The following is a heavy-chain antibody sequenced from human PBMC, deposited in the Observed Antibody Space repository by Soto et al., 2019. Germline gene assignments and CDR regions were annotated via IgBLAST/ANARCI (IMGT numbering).Heavy chain of an antibody. D-gene: IGHD2-15*01. Sequence: SETLSLTCAVSGGSISSINWWSWVRQPPGKGLEWIGEIYHSGSINYNPSLKSRVTISVDKSKNQFSLKLSSVTAADTAVYYCARGDCSGGSCYSVDIWGQGTMVTVSS. CDR1: GGSISSINW. CDR3: ARGDCSGGSCYSVDI. CDR2: IYHSGSI. J-gene: IGHJ3*02. V-gene: IGHV4-4*02.